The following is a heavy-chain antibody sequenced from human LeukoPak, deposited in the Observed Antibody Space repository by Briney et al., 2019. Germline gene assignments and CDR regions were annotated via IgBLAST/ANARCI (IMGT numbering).Heavy chain of an antibody. CDR1: GGSFSGYY. V-gene: IGHV4-34*01. D-gene: IGHD6-19*01. CDR3: AGTAGGSGWYYFDY. CDR2: INHSGST. Sequence: SETLSLTCAVYGGSFSGYYWSWIRQPPGKGLEWIGEINHSGSTNYNPSLKSRVTISVDTSKNQFSLKLSSVTAADTAVYYCAGTAGGSGWYYFDYWGQGTLVTVSS. J-gene: IGHJ4*02.